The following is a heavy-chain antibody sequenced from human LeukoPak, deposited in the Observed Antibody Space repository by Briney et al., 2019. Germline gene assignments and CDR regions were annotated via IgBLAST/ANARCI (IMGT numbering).Heavy chain of an antibody. V-gene: IGHV3-33*01. CDR3: ARDSVVVVAATTGVDY. J-gene: IGHJ4*02. Sequence: GRSLRLSCAASGFTFSSYGMHWVRQAPGKGLEWVAVIWYDGSNKYYADSVKGRFTISRDNSKNTLYLQINSLRAEDTAVYYCARDSVVVVAATTGVDYWGQGTLVTVSS. CDR2: IWYDGSNK. D-gene: IGHD2-15*01. CDR1: GFTFSSYG.